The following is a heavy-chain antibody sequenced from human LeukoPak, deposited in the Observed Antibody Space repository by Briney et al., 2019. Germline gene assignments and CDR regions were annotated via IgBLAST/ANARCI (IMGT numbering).Heavy chain of an antibody. J-gene: IGHJ4*02. V-gene: IGHV3-53*01. CDR3: ARVGGDDYGDS. Sequence: GGSLRLSCAASGFTVSSNYMSWVRQAPGKGLEWVSVIYSGGRTYYAESVKGRFTISRDNSKNTVYLQMTSLRAEDTAVYYCARVGGDDYGDSWGQGTLVTVSS. D-gene: IGHD3-16*01. CDR1: GFTVSSNY. CDR2: IYSGGRT.